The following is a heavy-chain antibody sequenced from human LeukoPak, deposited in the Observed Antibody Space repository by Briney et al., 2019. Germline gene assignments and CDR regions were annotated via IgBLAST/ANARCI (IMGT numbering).Heavy chain of an antibody. Sequence: PGGSLRLSCAASGFTFSSYAMSWVRQAPGKGLEWVSGITGSGASTYYADSVKGRFTISRDNSKNTPYLQMNSLRAEDTATYYCARKSVAAIPPLYWGQGTLVTVSS. D-gene: IGHD2-21*02. V-gene: IGHV3-23*01. CDR3: ARKSVAAIPPLY. J-gene: IGHJ4*02. CDR2: ITGSGAST. CDR1: GFTFSSYA.